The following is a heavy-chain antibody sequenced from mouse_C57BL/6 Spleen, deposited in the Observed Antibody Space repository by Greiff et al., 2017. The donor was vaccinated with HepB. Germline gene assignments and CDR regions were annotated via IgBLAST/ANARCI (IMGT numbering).Heavy chain of an antibody. V-gene: IGHV8-12*01. D-gene: IGHD2-4*01. CDR2: IYWDDDK. Sequence: QVTLKESGPGILQSSQTLSLTCSFSGFSLSTSGMGVSWIRQPSGKGLEWLAHIYWDDDKRYNPSLKRRLTSSKDTSRNQVFLKITSVDTADTATYYCAIYYDYDGAWFAYWGQGTLVTVSA. J-gene: IGHJ3*01. CDR1: GFSLSTSGMG. CDR3: AIYYDYDGAWFAY.